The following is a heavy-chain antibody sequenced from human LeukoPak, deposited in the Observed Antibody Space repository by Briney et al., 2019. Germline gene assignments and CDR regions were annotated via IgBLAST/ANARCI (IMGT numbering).Heavy chain of an antibody. J-gene: IGHJ4*02. CDR2: INHSGST. CDR1: GGSFSGYY. V-gene: IGHV4-34*01. CDR3: TVAKQQLPLEY. Sequence: SETLSLTCAAYGGSFSGYYWSWIRQPPGKGLEWIGEINHSGSTNYNPSLKSRVTISVDTSKNQFSLKLSSVTAADTAVYYCTVAKQQLPLEYWGQGTLVTVSS. D-gene: IGHD6-13*01.